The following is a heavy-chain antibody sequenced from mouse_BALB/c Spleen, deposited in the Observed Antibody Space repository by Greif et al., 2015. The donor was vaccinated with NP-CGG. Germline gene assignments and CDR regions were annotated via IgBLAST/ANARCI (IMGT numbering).Heavy chain of an antibody. Sequence: QVQLQQSGAELMKPGASVKISCKATGYTFSSYWIEWVKQRPGHGLEWIGEILPGSGSTNYNEKFKGKATSTADTSSNTAYMQLSSLTSEDSAVYYCARSDYRYDVDYWGQGTTLTVSS. J-gene: IGHJ2*01. D-gene: IGHD2-14*01. CDR1: GYTFSSYW. CDR2: ILPGSGST. V-gene: IGHV1-9*01. CDR3: ARSDYRYDVDY.